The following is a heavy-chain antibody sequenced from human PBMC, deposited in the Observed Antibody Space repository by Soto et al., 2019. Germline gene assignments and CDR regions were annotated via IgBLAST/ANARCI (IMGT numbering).Heavy chain of an antibody. CDR2: INPNSGGT. J-gene: IGHJ4*02. Sequence: ASVKVSCKASGYTFTGYYMHWVRQAPGQGLEWMGWINPNSGGTNYAQKFQGWVTMTRDTSISTAYMELSRLRSDDTAVYYCARANPAYYYHSSGYYPFDYWGQGTLVTVSS. CDR1: GYTFTGYY. D-gene: IGHD3-22*01. V-gene: IGHV1-2*04. CDR3: ARANPAYYYHSSGYYPFDY.